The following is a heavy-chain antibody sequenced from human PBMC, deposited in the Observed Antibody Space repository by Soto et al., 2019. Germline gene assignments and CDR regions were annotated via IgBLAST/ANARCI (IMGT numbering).Heavy chain of an antibody. J-gene: IGHJ6*02. CDR1: GVSFNNNG. CDR3: ARVLYYGSGSYSPYGMDV. Sequence: QVQLVQSGAEVKKPGSSVKVSCKTSGVSFNNNGIGWVRQAPGHGLEWMGGVSPPFRTSNYARKFQGRISITADASTGTVNMELSSLTSEDTAQYYCARVLYYGSGSYSPYGMDVWGQGTTVTV. D-gene: IGHD3-10*01. CDR2: VSPPFRTS. V-gene: IGHV1-69*01.